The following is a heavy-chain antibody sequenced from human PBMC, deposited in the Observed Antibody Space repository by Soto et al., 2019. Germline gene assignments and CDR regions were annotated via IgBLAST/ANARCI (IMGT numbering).Heavy chain of an antibody. V-gene: IGHV3-23*01. Sequence: PGGSLRLSCAASGFTFSSYAMSWVRQAPGKGLEWVSAISGSGSSTYYADSVKGRFTISRDNPKKSLYLQMNGLRAEDTAVYYCVRDAGPHWGQGTLVTVSS. CDR1: GFTFSSYA. CDR2: ISGSGSST. J-gene: IGHJ4*02. CDR3: VRDAGPH.